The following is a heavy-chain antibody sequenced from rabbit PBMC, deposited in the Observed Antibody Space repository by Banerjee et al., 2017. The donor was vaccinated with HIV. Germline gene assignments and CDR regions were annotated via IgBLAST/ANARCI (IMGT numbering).Heavy chain of an antibody. J-gene: IGHJ4*01. CDR2: IYTGSSDIT. V-gene: IGHV1S40*01. CDR3: ARGSAYAGAGYAL. CDR1: GFSFSSNYY. D-gene: IGHD4-2*01. Sequence: QSLEESGGGLVQPEGSLTLTCTASGFSFSSNYYMCWVRQAPGKGLEWIACIYTGSSDITFYANWAKGRFTISKTSSTTVALQMTSLTAADTATCFCARGSAYAGAGYALWGPGTLVTVS.